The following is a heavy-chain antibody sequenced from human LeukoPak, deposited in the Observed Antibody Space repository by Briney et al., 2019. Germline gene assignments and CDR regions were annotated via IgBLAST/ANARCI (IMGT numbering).Heavy chain of an antibody. CDR1: GYTFTTYS. Sequence: ASVKVSCKASGYTFTTYSMHWVRQAPGQGLEWMEIINLSGGSTDYTQKFQGRVTVTSDTSTSTVYMELSSLRSEDTAVYYCVRHNHMDVWGQGTTVTVSS. J-gene: IGHJ6*02. CDR3: VRHNHMDV. V-gene: IGHV1-46*01. CDR2: INLSGGST.